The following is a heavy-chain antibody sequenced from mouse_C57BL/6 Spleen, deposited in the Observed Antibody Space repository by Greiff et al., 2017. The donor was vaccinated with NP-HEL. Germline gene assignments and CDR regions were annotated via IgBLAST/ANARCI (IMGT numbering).Heavy chain of an antibody. Sequence: ESGPGLVKPSQSLSLTCSVTGYSITSGYYWNWIRQFPGNKLEWMGYISYDGSNNYNPSLKNRISITRDTSKNQFFLKLNSVTTEDTATYYCAGYDYDGFAYWGQGTLVTVSA. J-gene: IGHJ3*01. D-gene: IGHD2-4*01. CDR2: ISYDGSN. CDR1: GYSITSGYY. CDR3: AGYDYDGFAY. V-gene: IGHV3-6*01.